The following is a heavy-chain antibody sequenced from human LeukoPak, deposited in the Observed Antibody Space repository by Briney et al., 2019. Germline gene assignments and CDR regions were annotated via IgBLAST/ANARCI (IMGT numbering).Heavy chain of an antibody. V-gene: IGHV4-59*12. CDR1: GGSITTYY. CDR3: ARGPSNDY. J-gene: IGHJ4*02. CDR2: ISYSRTT. Sequence: SETLSLTCTVSGGSITTYYWNWIRQPPGKGLEWIGYISYSRTTNYNSSLESRVTISVDRSKNQFSLKLSSVTAADTAVYYCARGPSNDYWGQGTLVTVSS.